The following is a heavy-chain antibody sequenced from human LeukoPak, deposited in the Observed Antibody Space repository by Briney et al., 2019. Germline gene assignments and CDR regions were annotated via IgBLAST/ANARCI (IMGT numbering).Heavy chain of an antibody. J-gene: IGHJ6*02. CDR2: INPNSGGT. V-gene: IGHV1-2*02. Sequence: ASVKVSCKASGYTFTGYYMHWGRQAPGQGLEWMGWINPNSGGTNYAQKFQGRVTMTRDTSISTAYMELSRLRSDDTAVYYCARLILELAPYYYYGMDVWGQGTTVTVSS. CDR1: GYTFTGYY. D-gene: IGHD1-7*01. CDR3: ARLILELAPYYYYGMDV.